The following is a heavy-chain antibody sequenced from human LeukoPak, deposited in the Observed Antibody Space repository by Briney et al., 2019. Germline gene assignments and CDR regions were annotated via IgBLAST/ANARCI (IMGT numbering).Heavy chain of an antibody. Sequence: GGSLRLSCAVSGFTFSNYAMSWVRQAPGKGLEWVSLISAGGADTYYADSVKGRFTISKDNSKNTLYLQMNSLRAEDTAVYYCARPGSDGRSDYWGQGTLVTVSS. CDR3: ARPGSDGRSDY. CDR2: ISAGGADT. J-gene: IGHJ4*02. CDR1: GFTFSNYA. V-gene: IGHV3-23*01. D-gene: IGHD5-24*01.